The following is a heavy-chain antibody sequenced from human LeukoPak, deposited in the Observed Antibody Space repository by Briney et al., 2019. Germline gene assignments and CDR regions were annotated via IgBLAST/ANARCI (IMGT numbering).Heavy chain of an antibody. V-gene: IGHV4-39*01. CDR3: ARLYSSGWTTHAFDI. CDR1: GGSISSSVYY. Sequence: PSETLSLTYTVSGGSISSSVYYWGWIRQPPGKGLGWIGSSYYSGSTFYNPSLKSRVTISVDTSKNQFSLKLSSVTAADTAVYYCARLYSSGWTTHAFDIWGQGTMVTVSS. J-gene: IGHJ3*02. D-gene: IGHD6-19*01. CDR2: SYYSGST.